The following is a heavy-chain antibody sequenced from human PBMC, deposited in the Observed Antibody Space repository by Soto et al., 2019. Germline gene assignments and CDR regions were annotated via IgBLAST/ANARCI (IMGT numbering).Heavy chain of an antibody. Sequence: PSETLSLTCAVYGGSFIGYYCIWIRHPPFKGLEWIGEINHSGSTNYNPSLKSRVTISVDTSKNQFSLKLSSVTAADTAVYYCARGRLRWLQFNYWFDPWGQGTLVTVSS. D-gene: IGHD5-12*01. CDR1: GGSFIGYY. CDR2: INHSGST. V-gene: IGHV4-34*01. J-gene: IGHJ5*02. CDR3: ARGRLRWLQFNYWFDP.